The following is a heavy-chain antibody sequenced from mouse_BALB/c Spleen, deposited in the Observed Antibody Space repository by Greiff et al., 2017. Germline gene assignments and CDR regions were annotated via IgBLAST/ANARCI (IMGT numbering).Heavy chain of an antibody. CDR2: ISDGGSYT. CDR1: GFTFSDYY. V-gene: IGHV5-4*02. J-gene: IGHJ3*01. D-gene: IGHD2-1*01. CDR3: ARDPYGNYGPY. Sequence: EVQRVESGGGLVKPGGSLKLSCAASGFTFSDYYMYWVRQTPEKRLEWVATISDGGSYTYYPDSVKGRFTISRDNAKNNLYLQMSSLKSEDTAMYYCARDPYGNYGPYWGQGTLVTVSA.